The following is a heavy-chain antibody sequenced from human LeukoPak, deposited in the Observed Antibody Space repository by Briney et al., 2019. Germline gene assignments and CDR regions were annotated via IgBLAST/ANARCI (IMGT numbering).Heavy chain of an antibody. D-gene: IGHD2-2*02. CDR3: AKAPRCSSTSCYTDY. V-gene: IGHV3-23*01. Sequence: GGSLRLSCAASGFTFSSYAMSWVRQAPGKGLEWVSAISGSGGSTYYADSVKGRFTISRDNSKNTLYLQMNSLRAEDTAVYYCAKAPRCSSTSCYTDYWGQGTLVTVSS. CDR1: GFTFSSYA. CDR2: ISGSGGST. J-gene: IGHJ4*02.